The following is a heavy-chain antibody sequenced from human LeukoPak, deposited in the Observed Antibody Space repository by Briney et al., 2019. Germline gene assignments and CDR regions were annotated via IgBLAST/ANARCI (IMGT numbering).Heavy chain of an antibody. CDR2: ISAYNGNT. CDR3: ARDTYDSSGYYSDAFDI. CDR1: GYTFTSYG. V-gene: IGHV1-18*01. J-gene: IGHJ3*02. Sequence: GASVRVSCKASGYTFTSYGISWVRQAPGQGLEWMGWISAYNGNTNYAQKLQGRVTMTTDTSTSTAYMELRSLRSDDTAVYYCARDTYDSSGYYSDAFDIWGQGTMVTVPS. D-gene: IGHD3-22*01.